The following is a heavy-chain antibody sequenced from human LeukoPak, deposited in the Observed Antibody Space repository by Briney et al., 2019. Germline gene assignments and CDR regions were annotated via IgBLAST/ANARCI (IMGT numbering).Heavy chain of an antibody. J-gene: IGHJ4*02. D-gene: IGHD5-18*01. CDR3: ARYRHAAMVTSSLCYFDY. CDR1: GYTLTELS. Sequence: GASVKVSCKVSGYTLTELSMHWVRQTPGKGLEWMGGFDPEDGETIYAQKFQGRVTMTEDTSTDTAYMELSSLRSEDTAVYYCARYRHAAMVTSSLCYFDYWGQGTLVTVSS. CDR2: FDPEDGET. V-gene: IGHV1-24*01.